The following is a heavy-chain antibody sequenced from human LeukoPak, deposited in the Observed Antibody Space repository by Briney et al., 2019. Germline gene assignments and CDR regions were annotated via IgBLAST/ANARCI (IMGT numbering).Heavy chain of an antibody. CDR2: IYYSGST. CDR3: GRLKDMSMVTVDH. D-gene: IGHD2-15*01. CDR1: GGSISSYY. V-gene: IGHV4-59*01. Sequence: PSETLSLTCTVSGGSISSYYWSWIRQPPGKGLEWIGYIYYSGSTNYNPSLKSRVTISVDTSKNQFSLKLSSVTAADTAVYYCGRLKDMSMVTVDHWGQGTLVTVSS. J-gene: IGHJ4*02.